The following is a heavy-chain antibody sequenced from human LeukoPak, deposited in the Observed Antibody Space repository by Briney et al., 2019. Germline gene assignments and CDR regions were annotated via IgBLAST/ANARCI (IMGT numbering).Heavy chain of an antibody. CDR1: GYTFTSYD. Sequence: ASAKVSCKASGYTFTSYDINWVRQATGQGLEWMGWMNPNSGNTGYAQKFQGGVTMTRNTSISTAYMELSSLRSEDTAVYYCARSGRKVRGVMGYYFDYWGQGTLVTVSS. CDR3: ARSGRKVRGVMGYYFDY. J-gene: IGHJ4*02. D-gene: IGHD3-10*01. V-gene: IGHV1-8*01. CDR2: MNPNSGNT.